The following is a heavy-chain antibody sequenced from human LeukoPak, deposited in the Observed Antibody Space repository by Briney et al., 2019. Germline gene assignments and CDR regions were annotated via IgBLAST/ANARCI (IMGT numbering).Heavy chain of an antibody. CDR1: GFTFSNYA. V-gene: IGHV3-23*05. Sequence: GGSLRVSCAASGFTFSNYAMSWVRQAPGQGLEWVSVINTNGGSTYHADSVKGRFTISRDNSKDTLYLQMDSLRAEDTAVYYCARTRNYYYNMDVWGKGATVIVSS. CDR2: INTNGGST. D-gene: IGHD2/OR15-2a*01. J-gene: IGHJ6*03. CDR3: ARTRNYYYNMDV.